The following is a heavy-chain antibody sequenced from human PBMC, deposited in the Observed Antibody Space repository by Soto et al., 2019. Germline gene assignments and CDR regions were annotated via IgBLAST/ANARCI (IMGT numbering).Heavy chain of an antibody. CDR1: GFTFSNAC. CDR3: TTADLGVVTSYYFDY. J-gene: IGHJ4*02. V-gene: IGHV3-15*07. D-gene: IGHD3-3*01. CDR2: IKSKTDGGTT. Sequence: GGSLRLSCSASGFTFSNACMNWVRQAPGKGLEWVGRIKSKTDGGTTDYAAPVKGRFTISRDDSKNTLYLQMNSLKTEDTAVYYCTTADLGVVTSYYFDYWGQGTLVTVSS.